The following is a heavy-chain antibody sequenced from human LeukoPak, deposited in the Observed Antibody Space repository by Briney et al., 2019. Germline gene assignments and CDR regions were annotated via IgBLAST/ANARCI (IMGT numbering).Heavy chain of an antibody. J-gene: IGHJ4*02. CDR2: FSGSGGST. CDR1: GFTFSNYA. V-gene: IGHV3-23*01. CDR3: ASRPAPSLGPLDY. Sequence: GGSLRLSCAASGFTFSNYAMAWVRQIPGKGLEWVSVFSGSGGSTYYADPVKGRFTVSRDNSKNTLYLQMNNLRVDDTAIYYCASRPAPSLGPLDYWGQGTLVTVSS. D-gene: IGHD2-2*01.